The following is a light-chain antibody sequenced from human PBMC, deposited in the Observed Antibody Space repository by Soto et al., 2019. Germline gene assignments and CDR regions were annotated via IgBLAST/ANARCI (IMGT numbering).Light chain of an antibody. Sequence: NFMLTQPHSVSESPGKTVTISCTGSSGSIASNYVQWYQQRPGSAPTTVFYEDNQRPSGVPDRFSGSIDSSSNSASLTISGLKTEDEADYYCQSYDSSNQVFGGGTKLTVL. V-gene: IGLV6-57*02. CDR2: EDN. CDR3: QSYDSSNQV. J-gene: IGLJ2*01. CDR1: SGSIASNY.